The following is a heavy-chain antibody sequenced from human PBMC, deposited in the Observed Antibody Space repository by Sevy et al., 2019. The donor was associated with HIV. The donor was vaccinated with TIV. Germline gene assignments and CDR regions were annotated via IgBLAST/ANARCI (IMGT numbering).Heavy chain of an antibody. CDR2: IYHSGST. V-gene: IGHV4-39*01. CDR1: GGSITSKNYF. J-gene: IGHJ4*02. D-gene: IGHD5-18*01. Sequence: SETLSLTCSVSGGSITSKNYFWAWIRQSPGKGLEWIGSIYHSGSTYHSPSLQSRVGISVDTSRRNFTLKLSSVTATDTAVYYCARHSSKNGYRPHYFDYWSQGTLVTVSS. CDR3: ARHSSKNGYRPHYFDY.